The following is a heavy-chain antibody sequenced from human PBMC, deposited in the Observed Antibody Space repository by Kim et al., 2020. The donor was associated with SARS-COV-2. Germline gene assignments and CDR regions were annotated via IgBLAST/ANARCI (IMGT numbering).Heavy chain of an antibody. D-gene: IGHD6-19*01. CDR1: GFTFSSYS. CDR3: ARDDTPLQWLVSDYYYGMDV. V-gene: IGHV3-21*01. J-gene: IGHJ6*02. Sequence: GGSLRLSCAASGFTFSSYSMNWVRQAPGKGLEWVSSISSSSSYIYYADSVKGRFTISRDNAKNSLYLQMNSLRAEDTAVYYCARDDTPLQWLVSDYYYGMDVWGQGTTVTVSS. CDR2: ISSSSSYI.